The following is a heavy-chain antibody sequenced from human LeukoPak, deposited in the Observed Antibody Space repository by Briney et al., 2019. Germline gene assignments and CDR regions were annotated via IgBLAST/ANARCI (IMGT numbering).Heavy chain of an antibody. CDR1: TFTXXX. J-gene: IGHJ4*02. Sequence: TFTXXXINWVRQATGQGLEWMGWMNPNSGNTGYAQKFQGRVTMTRNTSISTAYMELSSLRSEDTAVYYCARGRGAAAGLAYWGQGTLVTVSS. CDR2: MNPNSGNT. CDR3: ARGRGAAAGLAY. D-gene: IGHD6-13*01. V-gene: IGHV1-8*01.